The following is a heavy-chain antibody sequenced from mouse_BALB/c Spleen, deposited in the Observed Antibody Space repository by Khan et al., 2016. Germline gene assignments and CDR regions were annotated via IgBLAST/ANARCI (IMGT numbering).Heavy chain of an antibody. CDR1: GFTFSSFG. J-gene: IGHJ4*01. Sequence: EVELVESGGDLVQPGGSRKLSCAASGFTFSSFGMHWVRQAPEKGLEWVAYISSGSSTIYYADTVKGRFTISRDNPKNTLFLQMTSLRSEDTAMYYCARYLYSRYDGYAMDYWGQGTSVTVSS. D-gene: IGHD2-14*01. V-gene: IGHV5-17*02. CDR3: ARYLYSRYDGYAMDY. CDR2: ISSGSSTI.